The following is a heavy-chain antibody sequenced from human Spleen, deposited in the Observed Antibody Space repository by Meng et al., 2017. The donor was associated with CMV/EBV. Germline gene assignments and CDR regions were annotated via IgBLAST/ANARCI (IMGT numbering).Heavy chain of an antibody. V-gene: IGHV4-59*01. D-gene: IGHD6-13*01. CDR2: IYYSGST. CDR1: GGSISSYY. CDR3: ARGRIAAAGISWFDP. Sequence: GSLRLSCTVSGGSISSYYLSWIRQPPGKGLEWIGYIYYSGSTNYNPSLKSRVTISVDTSKNQFSLKLSSVTAADTAVYYCARGRIAAAGISWFDPWGQGTLVTVSS. J-gene: IGHJ5*02.